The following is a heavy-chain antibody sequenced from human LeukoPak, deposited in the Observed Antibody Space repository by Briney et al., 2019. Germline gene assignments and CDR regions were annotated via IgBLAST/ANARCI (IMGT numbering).Heavy chain of an antibody. J-gene: IGHJ3*02. Sequence: GGSLRLSCAASGFTFSSYSMNWVRQAPGKGLEGVSSISSSSSYIYYADSVKGRFTISRDNAKNSLYLQMNSLRAEDTAVYYCARDSYYDSSGVAFDIWGQGTMVTVSS. CDR2: ISSSSSYI. D-gene: IGHD3-22*01. V-gene: IGHV3-21*01. CDR3: ARDSYYDSSGVAFDI. CDR1: GFTFSSYS.